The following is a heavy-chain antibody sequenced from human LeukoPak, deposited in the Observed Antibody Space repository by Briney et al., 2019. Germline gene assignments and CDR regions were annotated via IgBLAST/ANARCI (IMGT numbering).Heavy chain of an antibody. CDR2: IKQDGSEK. CDR3: AKGGKYYYDSSGLSDY. Sequence: GGSLRLSCAASGFTFSSYWMSWVRQAPGKGLEWVANIKQDGSEKYYADSVKGRFTISRDNSKNTLYLQMNSLRAEDTAVYYCAKGGKYYYDSSGLSDYWGQGTLVTVSS. V-gene: IGHV3-7*01. D-gene: IGHD3-22*01. CDR1: GFTFSSYW. J-gene: IGHJ4*02.